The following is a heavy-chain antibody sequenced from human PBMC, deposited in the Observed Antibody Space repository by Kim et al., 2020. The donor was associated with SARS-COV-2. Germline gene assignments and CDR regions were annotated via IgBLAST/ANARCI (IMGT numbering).Heavy chain of an antibody. D-gene: IGHD3-10*02. CDR3: ARYAVPSTGTNWFDP. Sequence: SETLSLTCTVSGGSFSNYYWSWIRQPPGKGLEWVGFIHSTGSTKYNPSPRSRVTMSVDTSKNQFSLKLTSLTAADTAIYYCARYAVPSTGTNWFDPWGQGILVTVSS. J-gene: IGHJ5*02. CDR2: IHSTGST. V-gene: IGHV4-59*01. CDR1: GGSFSNYY.